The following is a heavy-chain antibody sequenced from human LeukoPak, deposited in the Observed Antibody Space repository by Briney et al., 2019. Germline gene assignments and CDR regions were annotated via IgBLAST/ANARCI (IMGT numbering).Heavy chain of an antibody. Sequence: GGSLRLSCAASGFTFSSYWMSWVRQAPGKGLEWVANIKQDGSEKYYVDSVKGRFTISRDNAKNSLYLQMNSLRAEDTAVYYCATTTYYSDSSYDYYFGYWGQGTLVTVSS. V-gene: IGHV3-7*01. J-gene: IGHJ4*02. D-gene: IGHD3-22*01. CDR2: IKQDGSEK. CDR1: GFTFSSYW. CDR3: ATTTYYSDSSYDYYFGY.